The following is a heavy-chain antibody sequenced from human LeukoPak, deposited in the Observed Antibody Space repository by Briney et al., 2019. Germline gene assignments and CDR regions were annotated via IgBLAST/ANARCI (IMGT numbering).Heavy chain of an antibody. J-gene: IGHJ6*02. CDR3: ARPAPCSTSCPHYYYYGMDV. CDR2: IWYDGSNE. Sequence: GGSLRLSCAASGFTFSSYAMSWVRQAPGKGLEWVAVIWYDGSNEYCADSVKGRFTISRDNSKNTLYLQMNSLRAEDTAVYYCARPAPCSTSCPHYYYYGMDVWGQGTTVTVSS. V-gene: IGHV3-33*08. D-gene: IGHD2-2*01. CDR1: GFTFSSYA.